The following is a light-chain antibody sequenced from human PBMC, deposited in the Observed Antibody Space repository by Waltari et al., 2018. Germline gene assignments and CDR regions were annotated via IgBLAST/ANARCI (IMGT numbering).Light chain of an antibody. CDR2: VHRVGTQ. Sequence: QVVLTQSPSDSASRGASVKPTCTLSRGHSNYAIAWHPQQPGKGPRFLMKVHRVGTQSKGDGIPDRFTGSSSGSGLYLTISSLQSDDEADYYCQTWGTGVHVVFGGGTKLTVL. CDR1: RGHSNYA. V-gene: IGLV4-69*01. CDR3: QTWGTGVHVV. J-gene: IGLJ2*01.